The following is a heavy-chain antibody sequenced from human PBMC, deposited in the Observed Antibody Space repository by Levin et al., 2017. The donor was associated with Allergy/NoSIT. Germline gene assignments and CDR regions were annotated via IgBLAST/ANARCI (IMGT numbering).Heavy chain of an antibody. J-gene: IGHJ6*02. CDR3: ATPDSRPGRPVSRYAMDV. CDR1: GDTFTSFG. CDR2: ISTHNGKT. V-gene: IGHV1-18*01. D-gene: IGHD6-6*01. Sequence: GASVKVSCKASGDTFTSFGFTWVRQAPGQGLEWMGWISTHNGKTNYAPKFQDRVTMTADTSTSTVYMEIRSLRSDDTAVYYCATPDSRPGRPVSRYAMDVWGPGTTVTVSS.